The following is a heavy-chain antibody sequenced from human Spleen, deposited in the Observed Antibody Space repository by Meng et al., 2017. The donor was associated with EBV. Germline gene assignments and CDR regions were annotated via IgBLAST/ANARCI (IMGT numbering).Heavy chain of an antibody. CDR1: GGSVRSASYY. V-gene: IGHV4-61*01. D-gene: IGHD2-2*01. CDR3: AREVPAAIKAFDL. CDR2: IHYGGNP. Sequence: QVQLQESGPGVLKPSETLSLTCTVSGGSVRSASYYWTWIRQPPGKALEWIGYIHYGGNPNYNSSLKRRVTISVDMSKNQVSLKLSSVTAADTAMYYCAREVPAAIKAFDLWGQGTLVTVSS. J-gene: IGHJ4*02.